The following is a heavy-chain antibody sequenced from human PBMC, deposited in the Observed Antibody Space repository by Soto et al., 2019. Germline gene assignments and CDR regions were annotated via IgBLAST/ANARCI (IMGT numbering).Heavy chain of an antibody. D-gene: IGHD4-17*01. CDR3: ARGDYGGNSSPRTIDY. Sequence: QVQLQQWGAGLLKPSETLSLTCAVYGGSFSGYYWSWIRQPPGKGLEWIGEINHSGSTNYNPSLKGRVTISVDASKNQFSLKLSSVTAADTAVYYCARGDYGGNSSPRTIDYWGQGTLVTVSS. CDR2: INHSGST. V-gene: IGHV4-34*01. CDR1: GGSFSGYY. J-gene: IGHJ4*02.